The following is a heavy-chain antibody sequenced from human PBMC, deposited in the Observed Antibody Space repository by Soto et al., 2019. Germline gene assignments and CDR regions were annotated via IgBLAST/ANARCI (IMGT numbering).Heavy chain of an antibody. D-gene: IGHD4-17*01. CDR2: ISSDGSST. Sequence: PGGSLRLSCAASGFDFSNSWMHWVRQVPGKGLVWVSHISSDGSSTTYADSVKGRFTISRDNARTTVYLQLDSLRVEDTAVYYCARDKSYALAVWGQGTTVTVSS. CDR3: ARDKSYALAV. CDR1: GFDFSNSW. V-gene: IGHV3-74*03. J-gene: IGHJ6*02.